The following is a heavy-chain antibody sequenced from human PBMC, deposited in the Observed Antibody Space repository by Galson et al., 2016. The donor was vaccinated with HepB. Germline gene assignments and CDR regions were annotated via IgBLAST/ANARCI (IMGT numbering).Heavy chain of an antibody. CDR3: ATSAGRGVYDY. CDR1: GYTFTTYA. Sequence: SVKVSCKASGYTFTTYAMNWVRQAPGQGLECMGWINTNTGNPTYAQGFTGRFVFSLDTSVSTAYLQISGLKAEDTAVYYCATSAGRGVYDYCGQGTLVTVSS. V-gene: IGHV7-4-1*02. D-gene: IGHD2-8*01. CDR2: INTNTGNP. J-gene: IGHJ4*02.